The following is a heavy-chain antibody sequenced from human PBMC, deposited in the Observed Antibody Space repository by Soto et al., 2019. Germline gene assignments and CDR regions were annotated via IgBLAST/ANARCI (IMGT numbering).Heavy chain of an antibody. V-gene: IGHV4-4*02. D-gene: IGHD1-26*01. CDR1: GCSISSSNW. CDR3: ARTGRPMGAFDI. Sequence: SETLSLTCAFSGCSISSSNWWSWVRQPPGKGLEWIGEIYHSGSTNYNPSLKSRVTISVDKSKNQFSLKLSSVTAADTAVYYCARTGRPMGAFDIWGQGTMVTVSS. CDR2: IYHSGST. J-gene: IGHJ3*02.